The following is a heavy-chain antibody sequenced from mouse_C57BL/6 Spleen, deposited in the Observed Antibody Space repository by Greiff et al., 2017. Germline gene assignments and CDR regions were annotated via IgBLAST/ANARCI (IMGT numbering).Heavy chain of an antibody. CDR1: GFTFSDYG. V-gene: IGHV5-17*01. Sequence: EVMLVESGGGLVKPGGSLKLSCAASGFTFSDYGMHWVRQAPEKGLEWVAYISSGSSTIYYADTVKGRFTISRDNAKNTLSLQMTSLRSEDTAMYYCARRDYGTYAMDYWGQGTSVTVSS. D-gene: IGHD1-2*01. CDR3: ARRDYGTYAMDY. J-gene: IGHJ4*01. CDR2: ISSGSSTI.